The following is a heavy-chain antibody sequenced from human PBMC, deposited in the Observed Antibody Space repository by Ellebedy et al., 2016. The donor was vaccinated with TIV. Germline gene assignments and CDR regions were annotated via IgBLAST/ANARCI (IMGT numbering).Heavy chain of an antibody. CDR1: GFTFGEYA. CDR3: AKAGSYYSDTSGSEYYFDF. V-gene: IGHV3-49*03. Sequence: GGSLRLSXTGSGFTFGEYAMSWFRQAPGRGLEWVSFIRSKPYGGTTEYAAPVKGRFTISRDDSKSIAYLQMNGLRTEDTAVYYCAKAGSYYSDTSGSEYYFDFWGQGTQVTVSS. D-gene: IGHD3-22*01. J-gene: IGHJ4*02. CDR2: IRSKPYGGTT.